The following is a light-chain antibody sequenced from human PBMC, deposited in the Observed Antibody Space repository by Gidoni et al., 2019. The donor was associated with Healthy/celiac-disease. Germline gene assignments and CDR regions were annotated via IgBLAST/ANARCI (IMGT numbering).Light chain of an antibody. V-gene: IGKV1-39*01. CDR3: QQSYSTPIT. CDR1: QSISSN. J-gene: IGKJ5*01. Sequence: DIQMTQSPSSLSASVGDRVTITCRASQSISSNLNWYQQTPGKAPKLLIYAASILQSGVPSRFSGSGSGTDFTRTISSLQPEDFATYYCQQSYSTPITFGQXTRLEIK. CDR2: AAS.